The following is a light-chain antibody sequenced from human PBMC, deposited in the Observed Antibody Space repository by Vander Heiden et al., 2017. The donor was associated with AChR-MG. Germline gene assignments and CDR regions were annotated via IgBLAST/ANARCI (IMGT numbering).Light chain of an antibody. Sequence: ERVLTQSPVTLSVSPGETATLSCRASQSVHSNLAWYQQKPGQAPRLLIYGAFTRATGIPARFSGSGSGTEFTLTISSLQSEDFAVYYCQQYNNWPQTFGQGTKLEIK. CDR1: QSVHSN. CDR2: GAF. CDR3: QQYNNWPQT. J-gene: IGKJ2*01. V-gene: IGKV3-15*01.